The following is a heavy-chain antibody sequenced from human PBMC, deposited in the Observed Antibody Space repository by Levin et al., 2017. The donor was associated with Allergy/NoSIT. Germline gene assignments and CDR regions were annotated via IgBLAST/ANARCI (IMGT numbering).Heavy chain of an antibody. V-gene: IGHV4-59*03. CDR2: IHYTGST. CDR3: ATDASIGAAPDAFDF. J-gene: IGHJ3*01. D-gene: IGHD6-13*01. Sequence: SQTLSLTCIVSGGSISSYYWNWIRPSPGKGLEWLGYIHYTGSTKYNPSLQSRVTISVDTSKNQVSLKLTSVTAADTAVYYCATDASIGAAPDAFDFWGQGAMVTVSS. CDR1: GGSISSYY.